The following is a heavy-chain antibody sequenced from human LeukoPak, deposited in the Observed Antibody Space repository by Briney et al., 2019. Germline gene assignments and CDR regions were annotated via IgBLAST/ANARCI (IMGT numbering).Heavy chain of an antibody. J-gene: IGHJ3*02. Sequence: GGSLRLSCAASGFTFSSYAMNWVRQAPGKGLEWVSGIGYTGDSTFYADSVKGRFTVSRDSSKNTLLLHMNSLRAEDTALYYCAKSPTVDAAFDIWGQGTMVTVSS. CDR1: GFTFSSYA. CDR2: IGYTGDST. CDR3: AKSPTVDAAFDI. V-gene: IGHV3-23*01. D-gene: IGHD4-23*01.